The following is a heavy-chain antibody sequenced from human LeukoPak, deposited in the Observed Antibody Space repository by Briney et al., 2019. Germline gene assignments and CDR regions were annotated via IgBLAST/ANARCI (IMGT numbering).Heavy chain of an antibody. Sequence: GGSLRLSCAVSGFIFSSYAMHWVRQAPGKGLEWVAVISYDGSNKYYADSVKGRFTISRDNSKNTLYLQMNSLRAEDTAVYYCAKAPSPVAGTFDYWGQGTLVTVSS. CDR3: AKAPSPVAGTFDY. D-gene: IGHD6-19*01. V-gene: IGHV3-30-3*01. CDR2: ISYDGSNK. CDR1: GFIFSSYA. J-gene: IGHJ4*02.